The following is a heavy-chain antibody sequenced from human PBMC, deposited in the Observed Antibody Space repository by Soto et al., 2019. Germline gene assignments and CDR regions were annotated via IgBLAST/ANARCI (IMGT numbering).Heavy chain of an antibody. CDR3: VRELGLAS. J-gene: IGHJ5*02. D-gene: IGHD6-19*01. CDR2: INKDGSQK. Sequence: VGSLRRSGAASGCTLSNYWMTWVRQAPGKGLEWVANINKDGSQKNYVDSVKGRFTIARDNGQNSLSLQINSLRVEYTAVYYCVRELGLASCGQRALVTVSS. CDR1: GCTLSNYW. V-gene: IGHV3-7*03.